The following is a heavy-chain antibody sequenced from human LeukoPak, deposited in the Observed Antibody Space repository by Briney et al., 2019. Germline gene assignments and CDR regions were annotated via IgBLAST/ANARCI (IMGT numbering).Heavy chain of an antibody. Sequence: PGGSLRLSCAASGFTFSDYWMSWVRQAPGKGLEWVASIKFDESEKHYMDSVKGRFTISRDTAKNSLYLQMNSLRAEDTAVYFCARVTTNGYFEYWGQGSLVTVSS. J-gene: IGHJ4*02. CDR1: GFTFSDYW. D-gene: IGHD1-1*01. CDR2: IKFDESEK. CDR3: ARVTTNGYFEY. V-gene: IGHV3-7*04.